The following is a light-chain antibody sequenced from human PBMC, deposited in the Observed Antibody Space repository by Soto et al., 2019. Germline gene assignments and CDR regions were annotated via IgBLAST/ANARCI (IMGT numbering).Light chain of an antibody. CDR1: SSDVGGYEY. CDR2: HVA. Sequence: QSALTQPRSVSGSPGQSVTISCSGTSSDVGGYEYVSWYQQHPGKAPTLIIYHVAQRPSGVPDRFSASKSGTTASLTISGLQAEDEADYYCSSYAGSNNFGVFGTGTKLTVL. J-gene: IGLJ1*01. CDR3: SSYAGSNNFGV. V-gene: IGLV2-11*01.